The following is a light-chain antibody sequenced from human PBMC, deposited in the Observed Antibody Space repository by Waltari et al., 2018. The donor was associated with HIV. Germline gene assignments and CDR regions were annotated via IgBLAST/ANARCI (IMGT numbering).Light chain of an antibody. Sequence: SYELTQPPSVSVSPGQTASITCSGDKLGEKYACWYQQKPGQSPVLVIYRDNKRPSGIPERFSGSNSGNTATLTISGTQSMDEADYYCQAWDNRTYVFGTGTKVTVL. CDR1: KLGEKY. J-gene: IGLJ1*01. CDR2: RDN. CDR3: QAWDNRTYV. V-gene: IGLV3-1*01.